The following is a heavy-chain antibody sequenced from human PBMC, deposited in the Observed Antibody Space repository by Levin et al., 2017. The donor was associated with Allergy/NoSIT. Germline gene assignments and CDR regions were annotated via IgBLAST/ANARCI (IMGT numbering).Heavy chain of an antibody. CDR2: IWYDGSNK. Sequence: GGSLRLSCAASGFTFSSYGMHWVRQAPGKGLEWVAVIWYDGSNKYYADSVKGRFTISRDNSKNTLYLQMNSLRAEDTAVYYCARAKITMVQGVLDYWGQGTLVTVSS. V-gene: IGHV3-33*01. D-gene: IGHD3-10*01. CDR3: ARAKITMVQGVLDY. CDR1: GFTFSSYG. J-gene: IGHJ4*02.